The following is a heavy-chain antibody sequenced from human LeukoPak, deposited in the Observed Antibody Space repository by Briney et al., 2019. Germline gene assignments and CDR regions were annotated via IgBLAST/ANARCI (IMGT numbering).Heavy chain of an antibody. V-gene: IGHV1-18*01. D-gene: IGHD5-12*01. CDR3: ANRKYSGYDFDY. CDR2: ISAYNGNT. J-gene: IGHJ4*02. CDR1: GYTFTSYG. Sequence: VASVKVSCKASGYTFTSYGISWVRQAPGQGLEWMGWISAYNGNTNYAQKLQGRVTMTTDTSTSTAYMELRSLRSDDTAVYYCANRKYSGYDFDYWGQGTLVTVSS.